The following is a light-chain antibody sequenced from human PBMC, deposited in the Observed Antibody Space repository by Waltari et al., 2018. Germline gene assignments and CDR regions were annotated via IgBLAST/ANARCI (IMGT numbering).Light chain of an antibody. CDR1: QSVSSN. J-gene: IGKJ2*01. CDR3: QQYNKWPPYT. Sequence: EIVMTQSPATLSVSPGERATLSCRASQSVSSNLAWYQQKPGQAPRLLISGASTRATGVPARFSGSGSGTEFTLTISNLQSEDFAVYYCQQYNKWPPYTFGQGTKLEIK. V-gene: IGKV3-15*01. CDR2: GAS.